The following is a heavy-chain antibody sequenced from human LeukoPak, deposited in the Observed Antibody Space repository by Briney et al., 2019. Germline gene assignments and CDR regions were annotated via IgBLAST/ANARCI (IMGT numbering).Heavy chain of an antibody. CDR3: AKSEGYDYGFFDY. CDR1: GFTFDDYG. CDR2: INWNGGST. V-gene: IGHV3-20*04. Sequence: PGGSLRLSCAASGFTFDDYGMSWVRQAPGKGLEWVSGINWNGGSTGYADSVKGRFTISRDNAKNSLYLQMNSLRAEDTAVYYCAKSEGYDYGFFDYWGQGTLVTVSS. J-gene: IGHJ4*02. D-gene: IGHD4-17*01.